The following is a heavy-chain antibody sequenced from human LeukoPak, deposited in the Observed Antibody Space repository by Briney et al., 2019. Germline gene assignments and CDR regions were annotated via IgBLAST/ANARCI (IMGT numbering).Heavy chain of an antibody. CDR1: GFTFSSYA. CDR2: VSGSGDST. V-gene: IGHV3-23*01. CDR3: ARNIPHGRGSWLRSSSRHNAYGMDV. J-gene: IGHJ6*02. Sequence: GGSLRLSCAASGFTFSSYAMSWVRQAPGKGLEWVSAVSGSGDSTYYADSVKGRFTISRDNSKNTLYLQMNSLRAEDTAVYYCARNIPHGRGSWLRSSSRHNAYGMDVWGQGTTVTVSS. D-gene: IGHD5-12*01.